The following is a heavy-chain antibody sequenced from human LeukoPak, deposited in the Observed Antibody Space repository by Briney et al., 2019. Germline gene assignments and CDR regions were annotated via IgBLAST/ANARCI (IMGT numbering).Heavy chain of an antibody. V-gene: IGHV3-30*18. CDR3: AKNGEVLSWFDP. Sequence: GGSLRLSCAASGFTFSNYGMHWVRQAPGKGLEWVTVITFDGSNQYYADSVKGRFTISRDNSKNTLYLQMNSLRAEDTAVYSCAKNGEVLSWFDPWGQGTLVTVSS. CDR1: GFTFSNYG. CDR2: ITFDGSNQ. J-gene: IGHJ5*02. D-gene: IGHD3-10*01.